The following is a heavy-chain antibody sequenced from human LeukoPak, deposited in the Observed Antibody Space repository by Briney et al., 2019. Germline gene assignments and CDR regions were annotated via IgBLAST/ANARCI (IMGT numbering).Heavy chain of an antibody. D-gene: IGHD1-14*01. Sequence: GGSLTLSCEASGFTFSKFCMSWVRQAPGKGMEWVGRIKSKSDAGTRDYAAPVTSRFTISRDDSKSTVYLQMESLRSEDTGVYYCCGTRGDLWGQGTLVTVSS. V-gene: IGHV3-15*01. CDR2: IKSKSDAGTR. CDR3: CGTRGDL. J-gene: IGHJ4*01. CDR1: GFTFSKFC.